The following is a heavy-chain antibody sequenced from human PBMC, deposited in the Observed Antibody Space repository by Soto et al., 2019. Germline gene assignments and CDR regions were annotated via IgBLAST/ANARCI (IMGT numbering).Heavy chain of an antibody. D-gene: IGHD3-10*01. CDR2: ISGSGGST. CDR1: GFTFSSYA. V-gene: IGHV3-23*01. Sequence: GGSLRLSCAASGFTFSSYAMSWVRQAPGKGLEWVSAISGSGGSTYYAHSEKAQFTISRDNSKNTLYLQMNSLRAEDTAVYYCETPRNDHYDYGSGSYYYYGMDVWGQGTTVTVSS. CDR3: ETPRNDHYDYGSGSYYYYGMDV. J-gene: IGHJ6*02.